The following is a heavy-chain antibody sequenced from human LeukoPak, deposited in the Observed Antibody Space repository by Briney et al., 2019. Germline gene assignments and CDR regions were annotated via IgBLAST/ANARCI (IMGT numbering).Heavy chain of an antibody. CDR1: GFTFSSYG. CDR3: ATDRAWGGFDY. CDR2: IWYDGSNK. V-gene: IGHV3-33*01. Sequence: GRSLRLSCAASGFTFSSYGMHWVHQAPGKGLEWVAVIWYDGSNKYYADSVKGRFTISRDNSKNTLYLQMNSLRVEDTAVYYCATDRAWGGFDYWGLGALVTVSS. D-gene: IGHD3-16*01. J-gene: IGHJ4*02.